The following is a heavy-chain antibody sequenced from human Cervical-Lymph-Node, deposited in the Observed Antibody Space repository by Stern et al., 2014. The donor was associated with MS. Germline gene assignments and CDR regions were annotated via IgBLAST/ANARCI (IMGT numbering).Heavy chain of an antibody. CDR2: INPNTGDT. CDR3: VRGESSTIVGTYYGLDV. D-gene: IGHD2/OR15-2a*01. Sequence: QVQLVQSGAEVKKPGASVKVSCKASGYTFTGYYMHWVRQAPGQGLEWMGRINPNTGDTRDAEKFQGRVTMTRDTSISTAYMELSRLRSDDTAVYYCVRGESSTIVGTYYGLDVWGQGISVTVSS. V-gene: IGHV1-2*06. CDR1: GYTFTGYY. J-gene: IGHJ6*02.